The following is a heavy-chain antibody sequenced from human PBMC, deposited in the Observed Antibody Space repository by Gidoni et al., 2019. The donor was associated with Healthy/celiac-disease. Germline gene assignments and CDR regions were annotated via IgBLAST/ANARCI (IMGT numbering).Heavy chain of an antibody. CDR1: GFTFSSYA. CDR2: ISGSGGST. D-gene: IGHD2-2*01. CDR3: AKERVGYCSSTSCLTPYY. V-gene: IGHV3-23*01. Sequence: EVQLLESGGGLVQPGGSLRLSCAASGFTFSSYAMSWVRQAPGKGLEWVSAISGSGGSTYYADSVKGRFTISRDNSKNTLYLQMNSLRAEDTAVYYCAKERVGYCSSTSCLTPYYWGQGTLVTVSS. J-gene: IGHJ4*02.